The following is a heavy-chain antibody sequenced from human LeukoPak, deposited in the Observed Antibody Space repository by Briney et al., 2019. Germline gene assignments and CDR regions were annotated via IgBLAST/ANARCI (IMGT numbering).Heavy chain of an antibody. CDR2: ISGSGGST. Sequence: GGSLRLSCAASGFTFSSYAMSWVRQAPGKGLEWVSAISGSGGSTYYADSVKGRFTISRDNSKNTLYLQMNSLRAEDTAVYYCAKISIAARPLLGYFDYWGQGTLVTVSS. D-gene: IGHD6-6*01. CDR1: GFTFSSYA. J-gene: IGHJ4*02. V-gene: IGHV3-23*01. CDR3: AKISIAARPLLGYFDY.